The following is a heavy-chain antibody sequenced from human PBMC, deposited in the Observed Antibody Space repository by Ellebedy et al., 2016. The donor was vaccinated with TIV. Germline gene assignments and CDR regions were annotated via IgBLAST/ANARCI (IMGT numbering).Heavy chain of an antibody. V-gene: IGHV3-9*01. CDR1: GFTFDDYA. Sequence: GGSLRLXXAASGFTFDDYAMHWVRQAPGKGLEWVSGISWNSGTTDYADFVKGRFTISRDNAKSSLYLQMNRLRADDTAFYYCARDLRITARDYYLDYWGQGTLVTVSS. CDR2: ISWNSGTT. J-gene: IGHJ4*02. CDR3: ARDLRITARDYYLDY. D-gene: IGHD6-6*01.